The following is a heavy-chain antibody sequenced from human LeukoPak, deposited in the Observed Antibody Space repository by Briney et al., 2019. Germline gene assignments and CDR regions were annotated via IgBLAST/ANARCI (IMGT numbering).Heavy chain of an antibody. CDR3: AKDRANWAIDD. CDR2: IGGDGIA. CDR1: GFTFTDHP. V-gene: IGHV3-69-1*01. D-gene: IGHD3-16*01. Sequence: PGESLRLSCVASGFTFTDHPMNWVRQAPGKGLEWISYIGGDGIAFYADSVKGRFTASKDDARKSMYLQMNSLRVEDTAVYYCAKDRANWAIDDWGQGTLLTVSS. J-gene: IGHJ4*02.